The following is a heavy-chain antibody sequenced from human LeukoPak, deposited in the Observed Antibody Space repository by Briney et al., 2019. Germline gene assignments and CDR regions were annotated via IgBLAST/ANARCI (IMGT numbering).Heavy chain of an antibody. CDR1: GFTFSSYS. Sequence: GRSLRLSCAASGFTFSSYSMNWVRQAPGKGLEWVSSISSSSSYIYYADSVKGRFTISRDNAKNSLYLQMNSLRAEDTAVYYCARGRDGYNHFDYWGQGTLVTVSS. CDR2: ISSSSSYI. J-gene: IGHJ4*02. D-gene: IGHD5-24*01. CDR3: ARGRDGYNHFDY. V-gene: IGHV3-21*01.